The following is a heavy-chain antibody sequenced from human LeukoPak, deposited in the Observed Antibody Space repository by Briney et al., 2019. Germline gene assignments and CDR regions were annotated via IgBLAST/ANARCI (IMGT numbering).Heavy chain of an antibody. D-gene: IGHD6-13*01. CDR3: ARKTTGYSSSWSWFDP. J-gene: IGHJ5*02. CDR1: GYTFTSYG. V-gene: IGHV1-18*01. Sequence: ASVKVSCKASGYTFTSYGISWVRQAPGQGLEWMGWISAYNGNTNYAQKLQGRATMTTDTSTSTAYMELRSLRSDDTAVYYCARKTTGYSSSWSWFDPWGQGTLVTVSS. CDR2: ISAYNGNT.